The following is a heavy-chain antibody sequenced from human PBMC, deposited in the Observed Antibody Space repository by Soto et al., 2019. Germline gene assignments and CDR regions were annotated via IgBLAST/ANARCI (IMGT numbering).Heavy chain of an antibody. CDR3: ARASSGCGGSCYQRDYQYGMEV. D-gene: IGHD2-15*01. CDR1: GGPFSTYA. Sequence: SVKVSCKASGGPFSTYAISWVRQAPGQGLEWMGGIIPIFGTANYAQKFQGRVTITADESTSTAYMELSSLRSEDTAIYYCARASSGCGGSCYQRDYQYGMEVWGLGTKVTVSS. J-gene: IGHJ6*02. CDR2: IIPIFGTA. V-gene: IGHV1-69*13.